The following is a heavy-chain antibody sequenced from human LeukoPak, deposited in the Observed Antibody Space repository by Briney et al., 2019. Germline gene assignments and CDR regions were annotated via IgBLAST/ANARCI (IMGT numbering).Heavy chain of an antibody. Sequence: PSGTLSLTCTVSGGSFTSYYWSWIRQPPGKGLEWIGYIYHSGSTNYNPSLKSRVAISVDTSKNQFSLKLSSVTAADTAVYYCARDNGYNYYWGQGTLVTVSS. CDR2: IYHSGST. CDR1: GGSFTSYY. V-gene: IGHV4-59*01. D-gene: IGHD5-24*01. CDR3: ARDNGYNYY. J-gene: IGHJ4*02.